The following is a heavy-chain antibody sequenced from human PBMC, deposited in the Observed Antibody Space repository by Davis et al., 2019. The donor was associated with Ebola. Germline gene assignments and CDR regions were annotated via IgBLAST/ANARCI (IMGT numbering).Heavy chain of an antibody. CDR1: GGSIISSSSY. Sequence: SETLSLTCTVSGGSIISSSSYWGWIRQPPRKGLEWIGSIYYSGITYYNPSLKSRVTISVDTSKNQFSLKLRSVTAADTAVYYCARAQDCSGGSCYSGEFDYWGQGTLVTVSS. D-gene: IGHD2-15*01. CDR3: ARAQDCSGGSCYSGEFDY. CDR2: IYYSGIT. V-gene: IGHV4-39*01. J-gene: IGHJ4*02.